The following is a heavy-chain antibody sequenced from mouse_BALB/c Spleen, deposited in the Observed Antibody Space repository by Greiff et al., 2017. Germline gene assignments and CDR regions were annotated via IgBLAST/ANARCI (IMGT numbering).Heavy chain of an antibody. CDR2: ISYSGST. CDR1: GYSITSDYA. D-gene: IGHD2-3*01. V-gene: IGHV3-2*02. CDR3: ARDGYSAWFAY. Sequence: EVQLVESGPGLVKPSQSLSLTCTVTGYSITSDYAWNWIRQFPGNKQEWMGYISYSGSTSYNPSLKSRISITRDTSKNQFFLQLNSVTTEDTATYYCARDGYSAWFAYWGQGTLVTVSA. J-gene: IGHJ3*01.